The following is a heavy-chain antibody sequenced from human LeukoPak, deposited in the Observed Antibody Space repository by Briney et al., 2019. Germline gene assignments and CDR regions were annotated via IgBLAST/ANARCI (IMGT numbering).Heavy chain of an antibody. Sequence: ASVTVSCKASGGTFSSYAISWVRQAPGQGLEWMGRIIPILGIANYAQKFQGRVTITADKSTSTAYMELSSLRSEDTAVYYCARDPLRFLEWLSPFDYWGQGTLVTVSS. CDR1: GGTFSSYA. V-gene: IGHV1-69*04. J-gene: IGHJ4*02. CDR3: ARDPLRFLEWLSPFDY. D-gene: IGHD3-3*01. CDR2: IIPILGIA.